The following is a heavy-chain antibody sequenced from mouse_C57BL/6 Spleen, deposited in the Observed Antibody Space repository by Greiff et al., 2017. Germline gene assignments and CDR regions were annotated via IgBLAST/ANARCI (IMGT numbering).Heavy chain of an antibody. CDR3: ARCLCDVGFAY. J-gene: IGHJ3*01. V-gene: IGHV7-3*01. Sequence: DVMLVESGGGLVQPGGSLCLSCAASGFTFTDYYMSWVRIPPGKALEWLGFIRNKANGYTTEYSASVKGRFTISRDKSQSILYLQMNALGYEDSATYYCARCLCDVGFAYWGQGTLVTVSA. CDR1: GFTFTDYY. D-gene: IGHD6-1*01. CDR2: IRNKANGYTT.